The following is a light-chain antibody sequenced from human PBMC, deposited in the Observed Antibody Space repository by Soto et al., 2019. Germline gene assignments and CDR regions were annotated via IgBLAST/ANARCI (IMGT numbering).Light chain of an antibody. V-gene: IGKV3-11*01. CDR1: QSVSRY. CDR3: QQRSNWPPLT. Sequence: EIVLTQSPATLSLSPGERATLSCRASQSVSRYLAWYQQKPGQAPRLLIYDASNRATGIPARFSGSGSGTDFTLTISSLEPEDFAVYYCQQRSNWPPLTFGGGT. J-gene: IGKJ4*01. CDR2: DAS.